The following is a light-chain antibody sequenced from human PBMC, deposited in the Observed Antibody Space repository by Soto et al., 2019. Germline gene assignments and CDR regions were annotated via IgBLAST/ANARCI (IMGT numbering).Light chain of an antibody. J-gene: IGKJ1*01. CDR1: QSVSSN. V-gene: IGKV3-15*01. CDR2: GAS. Sequence: EIVMTQSPATLSVSPGERATLSCRASQSVSSNLAWYQQKPGQAPRLLIYGASTRATGIPVRFSGSGSGTEFTLTISSLQSEDFAVYYCQQYNNWPPATVGQGTKVDIK. CDR3: QQYNNWPPAT.